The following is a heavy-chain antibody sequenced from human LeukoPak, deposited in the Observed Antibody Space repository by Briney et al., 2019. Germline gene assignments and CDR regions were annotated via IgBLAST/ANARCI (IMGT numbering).Heavy chain of an antibody. CDR3: AKPPWGSYEGLNF. V-gene: IGHV3-30*18. J-gene: IGHJ4*02. CDR2: ISDDGSSE. D-gene: IGHD3-16*01. CDR1: GFTFTDYG. Sequence: PGRSLRLSCVASGFTFTDYGTHWVRQAPGKGLEWVAVISDDGSSEYYADSVKGRFTISRDDSKNTVYLQMNSLRAEDTAVFYCAKPPWGSYEGLNFWGQGTLVTVSS.